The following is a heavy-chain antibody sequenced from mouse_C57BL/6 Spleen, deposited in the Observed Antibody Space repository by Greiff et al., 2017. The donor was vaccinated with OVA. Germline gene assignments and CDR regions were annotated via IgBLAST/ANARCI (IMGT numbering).Heavy chain of an antibody. J-gene: IGHJ2*01. D-gene: IGHD1-1*01. CDR1: GFNIKNTY. CDR3: ARKGDYYGSRPYYFDY. CDR2: IDPANGNT. V-gene: IGHV14-3*01. Sequence: VQLKESVAELVRPGASVKLSCTASGFNIKNTYMHWVKQRPEQGLEWIGRIDPANGNTKYAPKFQGKATITADTSSNTAYLQLSSLTSEDTAIYYCARKGDYYGSRPYYFDYWGQGTTLTVSS.